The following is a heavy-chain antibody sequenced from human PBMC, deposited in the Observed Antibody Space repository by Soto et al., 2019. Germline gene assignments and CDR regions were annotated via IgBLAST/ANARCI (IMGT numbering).Heavy chain of an antibody. Sequence: QVQLVQSGPEVKKPGASAKVSCKAAGYTFSNYGISWMRQVPGQGLEWMGWISAYNGEKKYAQKFQGRVSMTTDTSTTTAYMELGSLRSDDTAVYYCARASGTGVGTTSYWGQGTLVTVSS. CDR3: ARASGTGVGTTSY. CDR1: GYTFSNYG. J-gene: IGHJ4*02. V-gene: IGHV1-18*01. CDR2: ISAYNGEK. D-gene: IGHD1-26*01.